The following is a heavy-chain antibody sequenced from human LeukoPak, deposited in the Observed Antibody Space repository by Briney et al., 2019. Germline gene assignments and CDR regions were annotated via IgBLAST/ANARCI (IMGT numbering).Heavy chain of an antibody. CDR2: TRNKANSYTT. J-gene: IGHJ4*02. CDR1: GFTFSDHY. D-gene: IGHD1-14*01. Sequence: GGSLRLSCAVSGFTFSDHYMGWVRQAPGKGLEWVGRTRNKANSYTTEYAASVRGRFIISRDDSKNSLYLQMNYLKTEDTAVYYCARGAQIDHSHFDYWGQGSLVTVSS. CDR3: ARGAQIDHSHFDY. V-gene: IGHV3-72*01.